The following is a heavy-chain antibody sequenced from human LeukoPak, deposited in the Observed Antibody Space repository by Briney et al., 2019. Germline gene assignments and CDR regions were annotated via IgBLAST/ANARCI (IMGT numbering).Heavy chain of an antibody. Sequence: SETLSLTCAVSGGSISSRNWWSWVRQPPGKGLEWIGEIYHSGSTNYNPSLKTRVTISVDKSKNQFSLKLSSVTAADTAVYYCASLSKRIAAANRNIWGQGTLVTVSS. CDR1: GGSISSRNW. J-gene: IGHJ4*02. CDR2: IYHSGST. CDR3: ASLSKRIAAANRNI. V-gene: IGHV4-4*02. D-gene: IGHD6-13*01.